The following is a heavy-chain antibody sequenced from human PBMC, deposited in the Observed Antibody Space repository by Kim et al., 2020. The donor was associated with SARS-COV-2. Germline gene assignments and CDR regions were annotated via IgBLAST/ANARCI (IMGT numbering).Heavy chain of an antibody. CDR2: ISSSGSSI. J-gene: IGHJ3*02. CDR3: ARVLGYSSRWPDAFDI. V-gene: IGHV3-48*02. Sequence: GGSLRLSCAASGFTFSGYGMNWVRQAPGKGLEWVSYISSSGSSIYYADSVKGRFTISRDNAKNSLYLQVNSLRDEDTAVYYCARVLGYSSRWPDAFDIWGQGTMVTVSS. CDR1: GFTFSGYG. D-gene: IGHD6-13*01.